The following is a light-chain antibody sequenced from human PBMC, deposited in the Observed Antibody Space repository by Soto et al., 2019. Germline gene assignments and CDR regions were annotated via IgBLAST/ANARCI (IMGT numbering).Light chain of an antibody. CDR1: QSIAW. CDR2: AAS. V-gene: IGKV1-39*01. J-gene: IGKJ5*01. CDR3: QQSYSTPIT. Sequence: IHMTQSPPSLSASILYRVTITFRASQSIAWLAWYQQKPGKAPKLLIYAASSLQSGVPSRFSGSGSGTDFTLTISSLQPEDFATYYCQQSYSTPITFGQGTRLEIK.